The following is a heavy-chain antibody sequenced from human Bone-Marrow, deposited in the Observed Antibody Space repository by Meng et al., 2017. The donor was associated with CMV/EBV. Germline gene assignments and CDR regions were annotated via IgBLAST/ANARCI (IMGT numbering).Heavy chain of an antibody. CDR3: ARGGLVRIYGMDV. J-gene: IGHJ6*02. CDR1: GYTFTSYG. Sequence: ASVKVSCKASGYTFTSYGISWVRQAPGQGLEWMGWISAYNGNTNYAQKFQGRVTMTRNTSISTAYMELSSLRSEDTAVYYCARGGLVRIYGMDVWGQGTTVTASS. CDR2: ISAYNGNT. V-gene: IGHV1-18*01. D-gene: IGHD6-6*01.